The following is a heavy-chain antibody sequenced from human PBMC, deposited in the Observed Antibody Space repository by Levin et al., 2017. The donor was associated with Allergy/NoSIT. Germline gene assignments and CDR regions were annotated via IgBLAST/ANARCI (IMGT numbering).Heavy chain of an antibody. J-gene: IGHJ5*02. D-gene: IGHD6-13*01. Sequence: SETLSLTCAVSGGSISSSNWWSWVRQPPGKGLEWIGEIYHSGSTNYNPSLKSRVTISVDKSKNQFSLKLSSVTAADTAVYYCARDPSPYDIAAAGTDWFDPWGQGTLVTVSS. CDR2: IYHSGST. V-gene: IGHV4-4*02. CDR3: ARDPSPYDIAAAGTDWFDP. CDR1: GGSISSSNW.